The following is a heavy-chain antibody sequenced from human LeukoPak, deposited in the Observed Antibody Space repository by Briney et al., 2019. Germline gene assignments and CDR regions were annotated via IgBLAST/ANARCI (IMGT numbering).Heavy chain of an antibody. CDR3: ARDRRDSWSSSSFLDV. CDR2: IISIFAAP. Sequence: GASVKVSCKAPGGTLGRFAITWVRQAPGEGLEWMGGIISIFAAPDYAQKFQGRVLITTDESTSTVYMELSNLKSEDTAMYYCARDRRDSWSSSSFLDVWGQGTTVTVSS. J-gene: IGHJ6*02. D-gene: IGHD3-3*01. V-gene: IGHV1-69*05. CDR1: GGTLGRFA.